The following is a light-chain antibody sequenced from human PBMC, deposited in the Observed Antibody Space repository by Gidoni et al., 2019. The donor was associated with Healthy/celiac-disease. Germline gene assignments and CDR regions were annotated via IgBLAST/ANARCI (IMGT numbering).Light chain of an antibody. CDR3: SSYTSSSTL. V-gene: IGLV2-14*01. CDR1: SSDVGGYNY. Sequence: QSALTQPASVSGSPGQSITISCTGTSSDVGGYNYVSWYQQHPGKAPKLMIYDVSNRPSGVSNRCSGSKSGNTASLTISGLQAEDEADYYCSSYTSSSTLLGGGTKLTVL. CDR2: DVS. J-gene: IGLJ2*01.